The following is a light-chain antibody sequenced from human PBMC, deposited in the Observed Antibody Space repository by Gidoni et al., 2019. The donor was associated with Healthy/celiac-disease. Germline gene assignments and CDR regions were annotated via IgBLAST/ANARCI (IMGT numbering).Light chain of an antibody. V-gene: IGKV3-15*01. CDR2: GAS. J-gene: IGKJ2*01. Sequence: EIVMTPSPATLSVSPGERATLSCRASQSVNSNLAWYQQKPGKAPMLLIYGASTRDTGIPAKYSGSGSGKEVTLTISSLQSEDVAVYYCQQYNNWTYTFGQGTKLEIK. CDR1: QSVNSN. CDR3: QQYNNWTYT.